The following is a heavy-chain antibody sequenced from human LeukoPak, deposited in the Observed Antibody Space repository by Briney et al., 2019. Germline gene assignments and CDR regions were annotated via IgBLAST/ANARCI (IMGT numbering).Heavy chain of an antibody. CDR3: ARVSSSSWIFDS. CDR1: GGSISSSNW. Sequence: PSETLSLTCAVSGGSISSSNWWSWVRQPPGKGLEWIGYIYYSGSTNYNPSLKSRVTISVDTSKNQCSLKVSSVTAADTAVYYCARVSSSSWIFDSWGQGTLVTVSS. D-gene: IGHD6-13*01. J-gene: IGHJ4*02. CDR2: IYYSGST. V-gene: IGHV4-4*02.